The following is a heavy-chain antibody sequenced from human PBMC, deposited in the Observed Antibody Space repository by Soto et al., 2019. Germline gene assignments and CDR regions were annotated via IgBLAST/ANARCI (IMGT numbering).Heavy chain of an antibody. J-gene: IGHJ6*02. CDR1: GYSISSGYY. Sequence: NPSETLSLTCAVSGYSISSGYYWGWIRQPPGKGLEWIGSIYHSGSTYYNPSLKSRVTISVDTSKNQFSLKLSSVTAADTAVYYCARALRGRTYYYYYYGMDVWGQGTAVS. D-gene: IGHD3-10*01. CDR3: ARALRGRTYYYYYYGMDV. V-gene: IGHV4-38-2*01. CDR2: IYHSGST.